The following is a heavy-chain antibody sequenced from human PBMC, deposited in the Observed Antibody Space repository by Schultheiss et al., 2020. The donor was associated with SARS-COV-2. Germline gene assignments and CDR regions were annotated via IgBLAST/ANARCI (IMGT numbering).Heavy chain of an antibody. CDR1: ALILTNAW. D-gene: IGHD6-6*01. V-gene: IGHV3-23*01. CDR3: ARNEYSSSSGPDY. J-gene: IGHJ4*02. CDR2: ISGSGGST. Sequence: GGSLRLSCAASALILTNAWMRWVRQAPGKGLEWVSAISGSGGSTYYADSVKGRFTISRDNSKNTLFLQMNSLRAEDTAVYYCARNEYSSSSGPDYWGQGTLVTVSS.